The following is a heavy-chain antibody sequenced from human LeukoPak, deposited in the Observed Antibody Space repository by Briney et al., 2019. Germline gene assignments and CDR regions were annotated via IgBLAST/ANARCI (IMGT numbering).Heavy chain of an antibody. J-gene: IGHJ3*02. V-gene: IGHV3-53*01. CDR3: ARIVATTYITRDAFDI. CDR1: GFTVSSNY. D-gene: IGHD5-12*01. Sequence: GGSLRLSCAASGFTVSSNYTSWVRQAPGKGLEWVSVIYSGGSTYYADSVKGRFTISRDNSKNTLYLQMNSLRAEDTAVYYCARIVATTYITRDAFDIWGQGTMVTVSS. CDR2: IYSGGST.